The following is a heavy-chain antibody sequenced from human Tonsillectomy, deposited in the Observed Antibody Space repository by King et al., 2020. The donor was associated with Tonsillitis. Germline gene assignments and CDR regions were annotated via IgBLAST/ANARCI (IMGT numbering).Heavy chain of an antibody. CDR2: ISGSGSSI. J-gene: IGHJ3*02. Sequence: DVQLVESGGGLVQPGGSLRVSCEASGFTFRMYEMNWVRQSPGKGLEWISYISGSGSSIYYSYSVKGRFTISRDNAENSLYLQMNSLRAEDTAVYYCARGRGWRAFDIWGQGTMVTVSS. D-gene: IGHD3-3*01. CDR3: ARGRGWRAFDI. CDR1: GFTFRMYE. V-gene: IGHV3-48*03.